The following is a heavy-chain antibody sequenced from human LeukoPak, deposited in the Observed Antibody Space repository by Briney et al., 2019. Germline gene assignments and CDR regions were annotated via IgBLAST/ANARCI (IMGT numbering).Heavy chain of an antibody. V-gene: IGHV1-69*05. CDR3: AKAGATTHWFDP. Sequence: GASVKVSCKASGGTFSSYAISWVRQAPGQGLEWMGGIIPIFGTANYAQKFQGRVTMTTDTSISTAYMELSRLRSDDTAVYYCAKAGATTHWFDPWGQGTLVTVSS. J-gene: IGHJ5*02. CDR1: GGTFSSYA. CDR2: IIPIFGTA. D-gene: IGHD1-26*01.